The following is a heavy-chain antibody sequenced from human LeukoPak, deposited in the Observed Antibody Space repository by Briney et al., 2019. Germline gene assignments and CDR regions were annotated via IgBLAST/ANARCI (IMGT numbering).Heavy chain of an antibody. Sequence: SVKVSCKASGFTFTSSAMQWVRQARGQRLEWIGWIVVGSGNTNYAQKFQERVTITRDMSTSTAYMELSGLRSEDTAVYYCAADSGPYSSGWTWYFDLWGRGTLVTVSS. CDR1: GFTFTSSA. CDR3: AADSGPYSSGWTWYFDL. CDR2: IVVGSGNT. D-gene: IGHD6-19*01. J-gene: IGHJ2*01. V-gene: IGHV1-58*02.